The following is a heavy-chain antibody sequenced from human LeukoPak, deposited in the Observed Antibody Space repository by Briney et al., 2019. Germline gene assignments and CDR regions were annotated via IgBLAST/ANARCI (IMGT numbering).Heavy chain of an antibody. CDR3: AELGITMIGGV. J-gene: IGHJ6*04. CDR2: ISSSGSTI. Sequence: GGSLRLSCAASGFTFSDYYMSWIRQAPGKGLECFSYISSSGSTIYYTDSVKGQFTISRDNAKNSLYLQMNSLRAEDTAVYYCAELGITMIGGVWGKGTTVTISS. D-gene: IGHD3-10*02. CDR1: GFTFSDYY. V-gene: IGHV3-11*04.